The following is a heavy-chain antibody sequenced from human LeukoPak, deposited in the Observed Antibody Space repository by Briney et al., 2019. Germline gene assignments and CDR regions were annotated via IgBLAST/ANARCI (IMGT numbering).Heavy chain of an antibody. Sequence: GGSLRLSCAASGFTFDDYLLHWVRQAPGKGLEWVSLISWDGDTTYYADSVKGRFTISRDNSKNSLYLQMDSLRTEDTALYYCAKARGLIGGAFDIWGQGTMVTVSS. J-gene: IGHJ3*02. D-gene: IGHD3-22*01. CDR3: AKARGLIGGAFDI. V-gene: IGHV3-43*01. CDR1: GFTFDDYL. CDR2: ISWDGDTT.